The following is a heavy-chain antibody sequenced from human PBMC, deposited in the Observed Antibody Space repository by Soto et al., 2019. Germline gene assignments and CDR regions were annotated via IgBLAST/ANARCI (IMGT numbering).Heavy chain of an antibody. V-gene: IGHV4-34*01. CDR1: GDSFSDSY. CDR2: IDHGGRT. J-gene: IGHJ5*02. Sequence: KSSETLSLTCAVYGDSFSDSYWNWIRQPPGKGLEWIGEIDHGGRTRYNPSLKSRVTISVDASKNQFSLSLSSVTAADTAVYFCALWGYCTNAVCNWFDPWGQGTLVTVS. D-gene: IGHD2-8*01. CDR3: ALWGYCTNAVCNWFDP.